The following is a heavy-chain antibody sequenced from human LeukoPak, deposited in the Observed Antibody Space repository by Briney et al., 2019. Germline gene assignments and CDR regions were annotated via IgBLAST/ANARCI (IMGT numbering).Heavy chain of an antibody. Sequence: GESLQISCKGSGYSFSTYWIGWVRPMPGKGVEWMRINYLGDSDTTYSPSFQGQVTMSADKSISTAYLQWSSLKASDTAMYYCARRVSSSGFDAFDVWGQGTMVTVSS. CDR3: ARRVSSSGFDAFDV. V-gene: IGHV5-51*01. J-gene: IGHJ3*01. CDR2: NYLGDSDT. D-gene: IGHD5-12*01. CDR1: GYSFSTYW.